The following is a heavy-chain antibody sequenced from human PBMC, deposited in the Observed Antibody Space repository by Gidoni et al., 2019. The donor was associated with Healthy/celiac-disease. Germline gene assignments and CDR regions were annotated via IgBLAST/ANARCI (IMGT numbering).Heavy chain of an antibody. D-gene: IGHD4-4*01. V-gene: IGHV4-39*01. CDR3: ALTTFDYYYGMDV. CDR2: IYYSGST. Sequence: QLQLQESGPGLVKPSETLSLTCTVSGGSISSSSYYWGWIRQPPGKGLEWIGSIYYSGSTYYNPSLKSRVTISVDTSKNQFSLKLSSVTAADTAVYYCALTTFDYYYGMDVWGQGTTVTVSS. CDR1: GGSISSSSYY. J-gene: IGHJ6*02.